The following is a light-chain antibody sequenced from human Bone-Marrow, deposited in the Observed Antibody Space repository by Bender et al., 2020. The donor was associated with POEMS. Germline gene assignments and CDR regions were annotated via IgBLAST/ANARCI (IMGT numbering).Light chain of an antibody. Sequence: QSALTQPASVSGSPGQSITISCTGTSSDIGGYNFVAWYQHPPGKAPKLIIYDVNNRPSGVSSRFSGSKSGNTASLTISGLLADDEADYYCSSYTSSSTLVFGTGTKVTVL. CDR1: SSDIGGYNF. J-gene: IGLJ1*01. CDR2: DVN. V-gene: IGLV2-14*03. CDR3: SSYTSSSTLV.